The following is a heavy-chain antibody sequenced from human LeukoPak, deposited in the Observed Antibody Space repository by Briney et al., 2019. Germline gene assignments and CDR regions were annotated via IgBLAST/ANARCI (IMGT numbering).Heavy chain of an antibody. CDR2: INPSGGST. J-gene: IGHJ4*02. Sequence: ASVKVSCKASGYTFTGYYMHWVRQAPGQGLEWMGIINPSGGSTSYAQKFQGRVTMTRDTSTSTVYMELSSLRSEDTAVYYCARGTYYYDSSGYYGPGPRFDYWGQGTLVTVSS. CDR1: GYTFTGYY. V-gene: IGHV1-46*01. D-gene: IGHD3-22*01. CDR3: ARGTYYYDSSGYYGPGPRFDY.